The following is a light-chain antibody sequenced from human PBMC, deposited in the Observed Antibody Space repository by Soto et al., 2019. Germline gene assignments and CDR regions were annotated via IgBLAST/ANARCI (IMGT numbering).Light chain of an antibody. CDR1: QDVDKW. CDR3: QQYSSYWT. CDR2: KSS. J-gene: IGKJ1*01. Sequence: ILMTQSPSSLSASVGDTVTITCRASQDVDKWLAWYQQKRGKAPKLLIWKSSPLIGGVPSRFSAVGSGTQYSLTSSGLQPEDVATYYCQQYSSYWTFGQGTMVEIK. V-gene: IGKV1-5*03.